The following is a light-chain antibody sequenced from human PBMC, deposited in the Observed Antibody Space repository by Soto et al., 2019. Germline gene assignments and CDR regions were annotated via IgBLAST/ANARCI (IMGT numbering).Light chain of an antibody. V-gene: IGKV3-20*01. J-gene: IGKJ2*01. CDR1: QSVSSNY. CDR3: QQYIDWPPYT. CDR2: GAS. Sequence: EIVLTQSPCTLSLSPGERATLSWRASQSVSSNYLAWFQQKPGQAPRLLIYGASSRAAGIPDRFSGSGSGTDFTITISSLQSEDFAVYYCQQYIDWPPYTFGQGTKVDI.